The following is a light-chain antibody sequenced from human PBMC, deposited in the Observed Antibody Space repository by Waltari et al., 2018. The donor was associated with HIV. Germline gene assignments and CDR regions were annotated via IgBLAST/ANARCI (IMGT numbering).Light chain of an antibody. V-gene: IGKV3-15*01. CDR2: GAS. Sequence: VLTQSPDTLSVSPGESATLSCRASQTFNGNLAWYQQKSGQAPRLLIYGASTRASGIPDRFSGSGSVTRFTLTITGLQSEDSAIYYCHQYNNWPQTFGQGTKVEV. CDR3: HQYNNWPQT. J-gene: IGKJ1*01. CDR1: QTFNGN.